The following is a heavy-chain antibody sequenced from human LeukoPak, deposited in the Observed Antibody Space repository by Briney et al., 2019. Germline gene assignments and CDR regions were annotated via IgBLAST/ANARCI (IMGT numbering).Heavy chain of an antibody. CDR3: AVPYGSGSSSFDY. Sequence: GGSLRLSCAASGFTFSSYSMNWVRQAPGKGLEWVAATSYDGSNKYYAESVKGRFTISRDNSKNTLYLQMNSLRAEDTAVYYCAVPYGSGSSSFDYWGHGTLVTVSS. V-gene: IGHV3-30*03. CDR2: TSYDGSNK. D-gene: IGHD3-10*01. J-gene: IGHJ4*01. CDR1: GFTFSSYS.